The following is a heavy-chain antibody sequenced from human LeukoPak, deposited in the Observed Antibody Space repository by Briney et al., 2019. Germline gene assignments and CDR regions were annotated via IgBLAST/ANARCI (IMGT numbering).Heavy chain of an antibody. CDR3: ERGGESSLNARNAFDM. J-gene: IGHJ3*02. CDR1: GDSMRNYY. Sequence: PSETLSLTCTVSGDSMRNYYWSWIRQPPGKGLEWIGYIYSSGSTNYNPSLESRVTISVDTSKNQFSLRLTFVTAADTAVYYCERGGESSLNARNAFDMWGQGTMVTVSS. V-gene: IGHV4-59*12. D-gene: IGHD1-1*01. CDR2: IYSSGST.